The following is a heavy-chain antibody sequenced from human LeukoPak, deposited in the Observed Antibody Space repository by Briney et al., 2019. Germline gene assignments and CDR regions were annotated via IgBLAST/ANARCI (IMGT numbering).Heavy chain of an antibody. D-gene: IGHD2-15*01. CDR1: GFTVSTNNY. CDR2: IYTGGTT. V-gene: IGHV3-66*01. J-gene: IGHJ5*02. Sequence: PGGSLRLSCAASGFTVSTNNYMYWVRQAPGKGLEWVSSIYTGGTTYYADSVKGRFTISRDDHKNTLYVQMNSLKADDGAVYYCADPWGGVAADTWFDPWGQGTLVTVAS. CDR3: ADPWGGVAADTWFDP.